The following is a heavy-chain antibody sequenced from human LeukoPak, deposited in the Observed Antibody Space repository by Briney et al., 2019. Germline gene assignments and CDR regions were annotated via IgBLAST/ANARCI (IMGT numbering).Heavy chain of an antibody. CDR3: ASGSYDVRNWFDP. CDR2: ISSSSSYI. D-gene: IGHD5-12*01. J-gene: IGHJ5*02. V-gene: IGHV3-21*01. Sequence: KTGGSLRPSCAASGFTFSSYSMNWVRQAPGKGLEWVSSISSSSSYIYYADSVKGRFTISRDNAKNSLYLQMNSLRAEDTAVYYCASGSYDVRNWFDPWGQGTLVTVSS. CDR1: GFTFSSYS.